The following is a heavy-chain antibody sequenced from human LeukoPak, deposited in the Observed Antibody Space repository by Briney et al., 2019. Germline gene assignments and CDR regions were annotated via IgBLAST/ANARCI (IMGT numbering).Heavy chain of an antibody. CDR1: GFTFSSYS. Sequence: GGSLRLSCAASGFTFSSYSMNWVRQAPGKGLEWVSSISSSSSYIYYADSVKGRFTISRDNSKNTLYLQMNSLRAEDTAVYYCAKLDTYGPQDYGMDVWGQGTTVTVSS. V-gene: IGHV3-21*04. CDR3: AKLDTYGPQDYGMDV. D-gene: IGHD3-10*01. CDR2: ISSSSSYI. J-gene: IGHJ6*02.